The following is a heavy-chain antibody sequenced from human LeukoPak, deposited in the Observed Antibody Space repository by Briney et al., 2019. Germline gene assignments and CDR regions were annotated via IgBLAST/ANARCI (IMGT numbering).Heavy chain of an antibody. CDR2: ISAYNGNT. CDR1: GYTFTSYG. V-gene: IGHV1-18*01. D-gene: IGHD3-9*01. Sequence: ASVKVSCKASGYTFTSYGISWVRQAPGQGLEWMGWISAYNGNTKYAQKLQGRVTMTTDTSTSTAYMELRSLRSDDTAVYYSARVHYDILTGYSYFDDWGQGTLVTVSS. CDR3: ARVHYDILTGYSYFDD. J-gene: IGHJ4*02.